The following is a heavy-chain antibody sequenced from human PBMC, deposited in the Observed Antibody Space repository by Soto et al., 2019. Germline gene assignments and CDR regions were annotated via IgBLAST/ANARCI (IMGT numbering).Heavy chain of an antibody. J-gene: IGHJ4*02. V-gene: IGHV3-7*01. D-gene: IGHD3-22*01. CDR3: ARGTNFDDDSGYFDC. CDR2: INQDGTEK. CDR1: GFTFSNYW. Sequence: EVQLVESRGDVVQPGGSLRLSCAASGFTFSNYWMSWVRQAPGKGLEWVANINQDGTEKHYVDSVKGRFTISRDNAKNSLYVQMNSLRDEDTAVYYCARGTNFDDDSGYFDCWGQGALVTVSS.